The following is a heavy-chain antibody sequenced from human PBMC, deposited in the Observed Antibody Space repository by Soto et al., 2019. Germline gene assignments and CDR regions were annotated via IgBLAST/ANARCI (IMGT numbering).Heavy chain of an antibody. CDR2: INSDGSST. Sequence: EVQLVESGGGLVQPGGSLRLSCAASGFTFSSYWMHWVRQAPGKGLVWVSRINSDGSSTSYADDVKGRFTISRDNAKNPLYLQMNSQRAEDTAVYYCARDEWIDRGMDVWGQGTTVTVSS. V-gene: IGHV3-74*01. CDR3: ARDEWIDRGMDV. CDR1: GFTFSSYW. D-gene: IGHD3-22*01. J-gene: IGHJ6*02.